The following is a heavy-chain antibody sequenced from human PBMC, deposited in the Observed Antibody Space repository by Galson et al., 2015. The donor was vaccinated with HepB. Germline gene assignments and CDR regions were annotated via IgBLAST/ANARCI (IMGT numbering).Heavy chain of an antibody. CDR1: GYSFTSYW. J-gene: IGHJ4*02. CDR3: SSGDSDLLTGFEIEYY. CDR2: IDPIDSYI. V-gene: IGHV5-10-1*01. D-gene: IGHD3-9*01. Sequence: QSGAEVKKPGESLRISCKGSGYSFTSYWISWVRQMPGKGLEWMGRIDPIDSYITYNPSFQGHVTISADESISTAYLQWSSLKASDTAMYYCSSGDSDLLTGFEIEYYWGQGTLVTVSS.